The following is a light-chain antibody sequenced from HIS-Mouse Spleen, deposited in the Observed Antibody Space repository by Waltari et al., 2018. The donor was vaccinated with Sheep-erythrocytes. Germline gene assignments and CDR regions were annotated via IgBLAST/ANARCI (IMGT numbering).Light chain of an antibody. J-gene: IGKJ1*01. CDR2: KAS. CDR1: QSISSW. Sequence: DIQMTQSPSTLSASVGDRVTITCRASQSISSWLAWYQQKPGKAPKLLIYKASSLESGVPSRFSGSGSGTEFTLTSSSLQPDDFATYYGQQYNSYSRGTFGQGTKVEIK. CDR3: QQYNSYSRGT. V-gene: IGKV1-5*03.